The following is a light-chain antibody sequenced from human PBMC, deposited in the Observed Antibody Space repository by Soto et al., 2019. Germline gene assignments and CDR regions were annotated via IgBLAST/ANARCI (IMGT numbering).Light chain of an antibody. V-gene: IGLV1-44*01. CDR2: SNN. J-gene: IGLJ2*01. CDR1: SSNIGRNT. CDR3: AAWDDSLTAYVV. Sequence: QSVLSQPPSASGTPGQRVTISCSGSSSNIGRNTVNWYQQLPGTAPKLLIYSNNQRPSGVPDRFSGSKSGTSASLAISGLQSEDEAAYYCAAWDDSLTAYVVFGGGTKLTFL.